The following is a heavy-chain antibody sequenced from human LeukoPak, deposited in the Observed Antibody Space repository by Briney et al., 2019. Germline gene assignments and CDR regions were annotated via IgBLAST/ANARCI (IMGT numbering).Heavy chain of an antibody. Sequence: GGSLRLSCAASGFTFSSYWMSWVRQAPGKGLERGANIKQDGSEKFYVDSVKGRFTISRDNAKKSVFLQMNSLRAEDTAVYYCAREFSQYGSSSSWGQGTLVTVSS. V-gene: IGHV3-7*01. D-gene: IGHD6-6*01. CDR2: IKQDGSEK. CDR3: AREFSQYGSSSS. J-gene: IGHJ4*02. CDR1: GFTFSSYW.